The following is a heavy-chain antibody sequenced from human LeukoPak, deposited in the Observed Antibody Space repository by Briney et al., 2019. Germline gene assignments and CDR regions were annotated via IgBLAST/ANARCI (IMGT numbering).Heavy chain of an antibody. CDR3: ARWSRIQLWFDY. Sequence: GGALRDSRVATVFTFIDYYMCWMGPPPGKGVAGVSYISSSGSTIYYAHSVKRRFTISRDNAKNSLYLQMNSLRAEDTAVYYCARWSRIQLWFDYWGQGTLVTVSS. D-gene: IGHD5-18*01. CDR2: ISSSGSTI. CDR1: VFTFIDYY. J-gene: IGHJ4*02. V-gene: IGHV3-11*01.